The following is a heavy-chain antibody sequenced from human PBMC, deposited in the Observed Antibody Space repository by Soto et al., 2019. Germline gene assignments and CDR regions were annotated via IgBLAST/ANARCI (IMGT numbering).Heavy chain of an antibody. Sequence: QVQLQESGPGLVKPSQTLSLTCTVSGGSISSGGYYWSWIRQHPGKGLEWIGYIYYSGSTYYNPSLKSRVTISVDTSKNQFSLKLSSVTAADTAVYYCARGDTTRSYYARTLYYFDYWGQGTLVTVSS. V-gene: IGHV4-31*03. J-gene: IGHJ4*02. D-gene: IGHD3-10*01. CDR3: ARGDTTRSYYARTLYYFDY. CDR2: IYYSGST. CDR1: GGSISSGGYY.